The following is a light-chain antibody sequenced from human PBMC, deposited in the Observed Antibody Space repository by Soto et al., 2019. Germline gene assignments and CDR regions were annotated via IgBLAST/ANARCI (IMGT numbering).Light chain of an antibody. CDR1: QRITNNF. J-gene: IGKJ2*01. CDR3: QQYGRSPFT. Sequence: EIVLTQSPVTLSLSPGERATLSCRASQRITNNFLAWFQQKAGLAPRLLIYGASTRASGVPDSFSGGGSGTDFVLTISRLEPEDFAVYYCQQYGRSPFTFGQGTKLQIK. CDR2: GAS. V-gene: IGKV3-20*01.